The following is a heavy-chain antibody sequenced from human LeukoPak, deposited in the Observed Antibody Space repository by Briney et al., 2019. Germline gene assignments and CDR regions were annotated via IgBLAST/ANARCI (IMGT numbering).Heavy chain of an antibody. V-gene: IGHV1-2*02. CDR3: ARGRQAAMSWFDP. Sequence: ASVKVSCKASGYTFTGYYMHWVRQAPGQGLEWMGWINPNSGGTNYAQKFQGRVTMTRDASISTAYMELSRLRSDDTAVYYCARGRQAAMSWFDPWGQGTLVTVSS. CDR2: INPNSGGT. J-gene: IGHJ5*02. D-gene: IGHD2-2*01. CDR1: GYTFTGYY.